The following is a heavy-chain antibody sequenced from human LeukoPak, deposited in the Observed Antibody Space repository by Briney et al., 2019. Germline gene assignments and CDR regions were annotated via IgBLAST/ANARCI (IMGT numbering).Heavy chain of an antibody. CDR2: IYYSGST. J-gene: IGHJ4*02. CDR3: ASHYDILTGYAY. CDR1: GGSISSYY. V-gene: IGHV4-59*01. Sequence: PSETLSLTCTVSGGSISSYYWSWIRQPPGKGLEWIGYIYYSGSTNYNPSLKSRVTISVDTSKNQFSLKLSSVTAADTAVYYCASHYDILTGYAYWGQGTLVTVSS. D-gene: IGHD3-9*01.